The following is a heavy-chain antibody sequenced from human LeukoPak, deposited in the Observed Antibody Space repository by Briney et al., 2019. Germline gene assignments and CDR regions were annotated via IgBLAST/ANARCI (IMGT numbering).Heavy chain of an antibody. CDR1: GFTFSSYE. Sequence: QPGGSLRLSCAASGFTFSSYEMNWVRQAPGKGLEWVSYISSSGSTIYYADSVKGRFTISRDNAKNSLYLQMNSLRAEDTAGYYCAREVRGVIIGWGQGTLVTVSS. CDR3: AREVRGVIIG. CDR2: ISSSGSTI. V-gene: IGHV3-48*03. J-gene: IGHJ4*02. D-gene: IGHD3-10*01.